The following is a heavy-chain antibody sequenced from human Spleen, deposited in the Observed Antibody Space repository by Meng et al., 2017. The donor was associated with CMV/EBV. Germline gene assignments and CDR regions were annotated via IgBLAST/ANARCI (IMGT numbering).Heavy chain of an antibody. CDR2: INSDGSST. Sequence: EVQLVESGGGLVQPGGSLRLSCAASGFTFSSYWMHWVRQAPGKGMVWVSRINSDGSSTSYADSVKGRFTISRDNAKNTLYLQMNSLRAEDTAVYYCAKDRGYYYGSGSYVDYWDQGTLVTVAS. D-gene: IGHD3-10*01. CDR3: AKDRGYYYGSGSYVDY. V-gene: IGHV3-74*01. J-gene: IGHJ4*02. CDR1: GFTFSSYW.